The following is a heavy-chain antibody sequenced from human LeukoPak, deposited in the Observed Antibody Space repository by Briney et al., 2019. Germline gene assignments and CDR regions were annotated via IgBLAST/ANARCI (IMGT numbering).Heavy chain of an antibody. CDR3: AKTTAGNSSGRYPGWPVDY. Sequence: GGSLRLSCAASGFTFNSYAMTWVRQAPGKGLEWVSHVSGSGGITYYADSVKGRLTISRDNSKNTLYLQMNSLRAEDTAVYYCAKTTAGNSSGRYPGWPVDYWGQGTLVTVSS. V-gene: IGHV3-23*01. J-gene: IGHJ4*02. CDR2: VSGSGGIT. CDR1: GFTFNSYA. D-gene: IGHD6-19*01.